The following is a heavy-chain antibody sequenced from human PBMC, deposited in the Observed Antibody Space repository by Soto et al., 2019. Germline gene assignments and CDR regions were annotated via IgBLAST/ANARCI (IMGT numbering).Heavy chain of an antibody. CDR1: GDSIKTETW. CDR3: ARDSGYSYGPLDY. Sequence: SETLSLTCAVSGDSIKTETWWSWLRQLPGTGLEWIGGIKHTGDANANPALRSRVSMSVDRTKNQFFLSLQMNSLRAEDTAVYYCARDSGYSYGPLDYWGQGTLVTVSS. J-gene: IGHJ4*02. D-gene: IGHD5-18*01. V-gene: IGHV4-4*02. CDR2: IKHTGDA.